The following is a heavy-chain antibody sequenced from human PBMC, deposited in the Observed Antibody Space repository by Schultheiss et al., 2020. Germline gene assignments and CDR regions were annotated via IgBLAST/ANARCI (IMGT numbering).Heavy chain of an antibody. J-gene: IGHJ5*02. Sequence: ASVKVSCKASGYTFTSYDINWVRQATGQGLEWMGWMNPNSGNTGYAQKFQGRVTMTRDTSISTAYMELSRLRSDDTAVYYCARLLWFGANWFDPWGQGTLVTVSS. CDR3: ARLLWFGANWFDP. CDR2: MNPNSGNT. V-gene: IGHV1-8*01. D-gene: IGHD3-10*01. CDR1: GYTFTSYD.